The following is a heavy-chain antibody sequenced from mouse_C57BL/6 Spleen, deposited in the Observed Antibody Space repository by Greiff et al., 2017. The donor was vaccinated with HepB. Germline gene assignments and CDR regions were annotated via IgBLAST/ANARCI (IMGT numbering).Heavy chain of an antibody. J-gene: IGHJ3*01. CDR1: GYSITSGYY. V-gene: IGHV3-6*01. CDR3: ARGGVRNWDVGDWFAY. Sequence: EVKLVESGPGLVKPSQSLSLTCSVTGYSITSGYYWNWIRQFPGNKLEWMGYISYDGSNNYNPSLKNRISITRDTSKNQFFLKLNSVTTEDTATYYCARGGVRNWDVGDWFAYWGQGTLVTVSA. D-gene: IGHD4-1*01. CDR2: ISYDGSN.